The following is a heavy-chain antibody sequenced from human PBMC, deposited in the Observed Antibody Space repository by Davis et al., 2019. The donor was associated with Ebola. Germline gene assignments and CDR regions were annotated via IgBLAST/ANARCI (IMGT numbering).Heavy chain of an antibody. V-gene: IGHV4-39*07. D-gene: IGHD1-26*01. CDR1: GGSISSNNYY. Sequence: SETLSLTCTVSGGSISSNNYYWGWIRQPPGKGLEWIGSIYYRGTTYYTPSLKSRVTISVDKSKNQFSLKLSSVTAADTAVYYCARRYSGRYSYFYGMDVWGQGTTVTVSS. CDR3: ARRYSGRYSYFYGMDV. J-gene: IGHJ6*02. CDR2: IYYRGTT.